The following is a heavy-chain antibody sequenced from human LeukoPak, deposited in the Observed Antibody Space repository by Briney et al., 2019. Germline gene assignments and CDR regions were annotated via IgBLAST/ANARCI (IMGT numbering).Heavy chain of an antibody. CDR3: VTSTGYSTSWGAFDI. CDR2: ISPNGATT. CDR1: TNTLSGYY. D-gene: IGHD6-13*01. V-gene: IGHV1-2*02. J-gene: IGHJ3*02. Sequence: ASVKISCKASTNTLSGYYMHWVRQASGQGLEWMGWISPNGATTNYAQKFRGSVTMTRDRSTNTAYMEVNNLASDDTAVYLCVTSTGYSTSWGAFDIWGQGTLVTVSS.